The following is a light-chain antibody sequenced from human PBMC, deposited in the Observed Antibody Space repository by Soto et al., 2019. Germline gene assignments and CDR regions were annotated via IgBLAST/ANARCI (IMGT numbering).Light chain of an antibody. CDR1: QRVSSSY. CDR3: QQYGSSQWT. Sequence: ENVLTQSPGTLSLSPGERATLSCRASQRVSSSYLAWYQQKPGQAPRLLIYGASNRATGITDRFSGSGSGKDFTLTIIRLEPEDFAVYYCQQYGSSQWTFGQGTKVEIK. J-gene: IGKJ1*01. CDR2: GAS. V-gene: IGKV3-20*01.